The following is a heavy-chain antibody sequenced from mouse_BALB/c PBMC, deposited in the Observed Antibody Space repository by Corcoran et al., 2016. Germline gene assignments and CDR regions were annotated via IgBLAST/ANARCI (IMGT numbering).Heavy chain of an antibody. Sequence: QVTLKESGPGILQPSQTLSLTCSFSGFSLRTSGMDVGWLRQPSGKGLEWLAHIWWDDDKYYNTALKSGLTISKDTSKNQVFLKIASVDTADTATYYCARIYYYGSSYWGQGTTLTVSS. D-gene: IGHD1-1*01. CDR1: GFSLRTSGMD. CDR3: ARIYYYGSSY. J-gene: IGHJ2*01. CDR2: IWWDDDK. V-gene: IGHV8-8*01.